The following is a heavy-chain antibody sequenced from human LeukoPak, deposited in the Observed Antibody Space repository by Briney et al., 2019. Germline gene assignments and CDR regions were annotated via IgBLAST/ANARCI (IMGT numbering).Heavy chain of an antibody. V-gene: IGHV4-31*11. CDR2: IYYSGST. CDR1: GGSFSGYY. CDR3: ARGSGRLAQEDYYYGMDV. Sequence: PSETLSLTCAVYGGSFSGYYWSWIRQHPGKGLEWIGYIYYSGSTYYNPSLKSRVTISVDTSKNQFSLKLSSVTAADTAVYYCARGSGRLAQEDYYYGMDVWGKGPRSPSPQ. D-gene: IGHD3-10*01. J-gene: IGHJ6*01.